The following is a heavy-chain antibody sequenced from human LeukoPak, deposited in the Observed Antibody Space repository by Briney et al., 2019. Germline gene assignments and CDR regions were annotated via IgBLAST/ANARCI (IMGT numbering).Heavy chain of an antibody. J-gene: IGHJ6*03. CDR3: ASASYYYYMDV. V-gene: IGHV1-18*01. CDR1: GYTFTSYG. CDR2: ISAYNGNT. Sequence: GASVKVSCKASGYTFTSYGISWVRQAPGQGLEWMGWISAYNGNTNYARKLQGRVTMTTDTSTSTAYMELRSLRSDDTAVYYCASASYYYYMDVWGQGTLVTVSS.